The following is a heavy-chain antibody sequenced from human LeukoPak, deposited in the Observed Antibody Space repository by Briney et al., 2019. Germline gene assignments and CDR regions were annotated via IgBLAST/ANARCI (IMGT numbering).Heavy chain of an antibody. CDR1: GYTFTGYY. Sequence: ASVKVSCKASGYTFTGYYIHWVRQAPGRGLEWMGWINPNSGGTNYAQKFQGRVTMTRDTSISTAYMELSRLRSDDTAVYYCARDMESGSYSGDYWGQGTLVTVSS. J-gene: IGHJ4*02. CDR2: INPNSGGT. D-gene: IGHD1-26*01. CDR3: ARDMESGSYSGDY. V-gene: IGHV1-2*02.